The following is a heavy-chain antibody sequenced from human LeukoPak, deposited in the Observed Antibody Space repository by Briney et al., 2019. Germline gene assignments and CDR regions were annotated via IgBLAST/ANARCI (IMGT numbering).Heavy chain of an antibody. CDR3: ARDARGCSGGSCYLDY. V-gene: IGHV3-23*01. J-gene: IGHJ4*02. CDR1: GFTFSSYA. Sequence: GGSLRLSCAASGFTFSSYAMSWVRQAPGKGLEWVSAISGSGGSTYYADSVKGRFTISRDNSKNTLYLQVNSLRAEDTAVYYCARDARGCSGGSCYLDYWGQGTLVTASS. D-gene: IGHD2-15*01. CDR2: ISGSGGST.